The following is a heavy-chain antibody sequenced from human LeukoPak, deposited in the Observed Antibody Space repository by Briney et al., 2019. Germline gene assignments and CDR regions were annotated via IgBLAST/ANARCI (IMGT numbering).Heavy chain of an antibody. J-gene: IGHJ5*02. D-gene: IGHD2-2*01. V-gene: IGHV3-48*03. Sequence: GGSLRLSCAASGFPFSSYEMSWVRQAPGKRLQWVSYISSSGNKIYYAASVKGRFTISRDNAKNSLYLQIDSPRAEDTAVYYCARGQRPQYTSTWDNWFDPWGQGTQVTVSS. CDR2: ISSSGNKI. CDR3: ARGQRPQYTSTWDNWFDP. CDR1: GFPFSSYE.